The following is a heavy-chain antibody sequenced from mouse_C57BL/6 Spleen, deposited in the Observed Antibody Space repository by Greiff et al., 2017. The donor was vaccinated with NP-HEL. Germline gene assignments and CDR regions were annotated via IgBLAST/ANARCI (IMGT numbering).Heavy chain of an antibody. Sequence: QVQLQQSGTELVKPGASVKLSCKASGYTFTSYWMHWVKQRPGQGLEWIGNINPSNGGTNYNEKFKSKATLTVDKSSSTAYMQLSSLTSEDSAVYYCARWNGYRAWFAYWGQGTLVTVSA. CDR2: INPSNGGT. CDR1: GYTFTSYW. CDR3: ARWNGYRAWFAY. V-gene: IGHV1-53*01. J-gene: IGHJ3*01. D-gene: IGHD2-2*01.